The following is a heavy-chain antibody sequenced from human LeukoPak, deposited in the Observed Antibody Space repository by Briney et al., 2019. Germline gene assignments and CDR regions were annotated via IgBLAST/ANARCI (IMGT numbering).Heavy chain of an antibody. V-gene: IGHV3-49*04. CDR3: TRDGSGGYYYDSSGYYYHFY. J-gene: IGHJ4*02. CDR2: IRSKAYGGTT. D-gene: IGHD3-22*01. CDR1: GFTFGDYA. Sequence: GGSLRLSCTASGFTFGDYAMSWVRQAPGKGLEWVGFIRSKAYGGTTEYAASVKGRFTISRDDSKSIAYLQMNSLKTEDTAVYYCTRDGSGGYYYDSSGYYYHFYWGQGTLVTVSS.